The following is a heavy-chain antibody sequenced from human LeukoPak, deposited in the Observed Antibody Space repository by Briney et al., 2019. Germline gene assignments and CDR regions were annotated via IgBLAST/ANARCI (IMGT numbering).Heavy chain of an antibody. CDR1: GVTFDDYA. J-gene: IGHJ3*02. Sequence: PGGSLRLSCAASGVTFDDYAMHWVRQAPGKGLEWVSGISWNSGSIGYADSVKGRFTISRDNAKNSLYLQMNSLRAEDTALYYCAKDSDPYCSSTSCYAFDIWGQGTMVTVST. D-gene: IGHD2-2*01. CDR3: AKDSDPYCSSTSCYAFDI. CDR2: ISWNSGSI. V-gene: IGHV3-9*01.